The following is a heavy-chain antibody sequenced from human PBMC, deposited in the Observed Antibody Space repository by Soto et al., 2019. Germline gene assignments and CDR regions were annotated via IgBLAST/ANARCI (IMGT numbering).Heavy chain of an antibody. Sequence: EVQLVESGGGLVKPGGSLRLSCAASGFTFSSYTMSWVRQAPGKGLEWVSSISRDSTYIYYTDLVKGRFTISRDNAKNSLYLQMNSLRAEDTAVYYCARREWDSSSPSAFDIWGQGTMVTVSS. D-gene: IGHD6-13*01. V-gene: IGHV3-21*01. CDR2: ISRDSTYI. CDR1: GFTFSSYT. CDR3: ARREWDSSSPSAFDI. J-gene: IGHJ3*02.